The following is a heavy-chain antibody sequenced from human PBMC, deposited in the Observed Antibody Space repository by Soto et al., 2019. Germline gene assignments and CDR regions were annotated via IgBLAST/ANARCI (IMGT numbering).Heavy chain of an antibody. CDR2: IIPIFGTA. V-gene: IGHV1-69*12. CDR1: GGTFSSYA. Sequence: QVQLVQSGAEVKKPGSSVKVSCKASGGTFSSYAISWLRQAPGQWLEWMGGIIPIFGTANYAQKFQGRVTMTADESTSTAYKELSSLRSEDTAVYYCASSVAKYYYYGMDVWGQGTTVTVSS. CDR3: ASSVAKYYYYGMDV. D-gene: IGHD5-12*01. J-gene: IGHJ6*02.